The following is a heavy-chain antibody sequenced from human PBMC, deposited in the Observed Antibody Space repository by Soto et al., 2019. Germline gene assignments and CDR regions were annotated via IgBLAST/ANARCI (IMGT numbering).Heavy chain of an antibody. CDR3: ARTSRFDS. Sequence: QVQLQQWGAGLLKPSETLSLTCAVYGGSFSGYYWSWIRQPPGKGLEWIGEINHSGSTNHNPSHKSRVTMSVDTSKNQFSLKLNSVAAADTAVYYCARTSRFDSWGQGTLVTVSS. D-gene: IGHD6-6*01. CDR1: GGSFSGYY. J-gene: IGHJ4*02. V-gene: IGHV4-34*01. CDR2: INHSGST.